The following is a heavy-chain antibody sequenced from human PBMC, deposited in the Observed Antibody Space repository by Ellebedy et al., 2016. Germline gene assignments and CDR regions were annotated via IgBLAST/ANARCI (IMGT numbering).Heavy chain of an antibody. Sequence: SGPTLVKPTHTLTLTCTFPGFSLTPSGVGVRWMRHPPRKAPEWLVRMSWDDDKRYSPSLKSRLTVTKDTSKSQVVLTMTNMDPVDTATYYCTNLTTIVRGIVARVSYFDYWGQGTLVTVSS. CDR2: MSWDDDK. D-gene: IGHD3-10*01. CDR3: TNLTTIVRGIVARVSYFDY. CDR1: GFSLTPSGVG. V-gene: IGHV2-5*02. J-gene: IGHJ4*02.